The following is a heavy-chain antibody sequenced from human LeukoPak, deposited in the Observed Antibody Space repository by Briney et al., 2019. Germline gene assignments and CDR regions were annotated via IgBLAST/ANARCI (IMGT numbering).Heavy chain of an antibody. CDR1: GGSISSYY. CDR3: ARSAGYCSSTSCYAHYYYYYYMDV. D-gene: IGHD2-2*01. J-gene: IGHJ6*03. V-gene: IGHV4-59*01. CDR2: IYYSGST. Sequence: PSETLSLTCTVSGGSISSYYWSWIRQPPGKGLEWIGYIYYSGSTNYNPSLKSRVTISVDASKNQFSLKLSSVTAEDTAVYYCARSAGYCSSTSCYAHYYYYYYMDVWGKGTTVTVSS.